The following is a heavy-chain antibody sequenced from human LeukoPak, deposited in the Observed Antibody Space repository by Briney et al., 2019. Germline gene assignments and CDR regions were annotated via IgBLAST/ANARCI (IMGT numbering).Heavy chain of an antibody. D-gene: IGHD6-19*01. CDR1: GFAVSVYA. CDR3: AKPLSGGLAVTADWFHP. CDR2: LNANSGTT. Sequence: QPEGSLRLSCTASGFAVSVYAMSWLRHAPGQGLEGVSNLNANSGTTSYAASVRGRFTISRDNSKTTLYLQLNTLGPAATPTYYCAKPLSGGLAVTADWFHPWGQGTLVVVSS. J-gene: IGHJ5*01. V-gene: IGHV3-23*01.